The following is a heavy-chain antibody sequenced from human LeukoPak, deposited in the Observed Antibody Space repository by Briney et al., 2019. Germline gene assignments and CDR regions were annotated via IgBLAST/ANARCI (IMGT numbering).Heavy chain of an antibody. CDR3: ARRGITYYGMDV. J-gene: IGHJ6*02. Sequence: QPGGSLRLSCVASGFTFSSYWMSWVRQAPGKGLEWVANIKQSESENYYVDSVKGRFTISRDNAKNSLYLQMNSLRAEDTAVYYCARRGITYYGMDVWGQGATVIVSS. D-gene: IGHD3-16*01. V-gene: IGHV3-7*01. CDR1: GFTFSSYW. CDR2: IKQSESEN.